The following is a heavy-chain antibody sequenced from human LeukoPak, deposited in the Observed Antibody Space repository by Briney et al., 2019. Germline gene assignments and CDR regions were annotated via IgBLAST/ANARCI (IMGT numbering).Heavy chain of an antibody. CDR1: GGTFSSYA. CDR2: IIPTLGIA. Sequence: ASVKVSCKASGGTFSSYAISWVRQAPGQGLEWMGRIIPTLGIANYAQKFQGRVTITADKSTSTAYMELSSLRSEDTAVYYCALYKIEMATIEFDYWGQGTLVTVSS. J-gene: IGHJ4*02. V-gene: IGHV1-69*04. D-gene: IGHD5-24*01. CDR3: ALYKIEMATIEFDY.